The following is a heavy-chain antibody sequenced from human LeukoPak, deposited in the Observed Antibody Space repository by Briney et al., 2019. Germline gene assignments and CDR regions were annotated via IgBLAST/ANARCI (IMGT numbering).Heavy chain of an antibody. CDR1: GGTFSSYA. V-gene: IGHV1-69*04. CDR2: IIPILGIA. D-gene: IGHD2-15*01. CDR3: VLKLGGTWNYYTTVWTS. Sequence: ASVKVSCKASGGTFSSYAISWVRQAPGQGLEWMGRIIPILGIANYAQKFQGRVTITADKSTSTAYMDLSSLRSEDTAVYYCVLKLGGTWNYYTTVWTSGAKGPRSPSP. J-gene: IGHJ6*02.